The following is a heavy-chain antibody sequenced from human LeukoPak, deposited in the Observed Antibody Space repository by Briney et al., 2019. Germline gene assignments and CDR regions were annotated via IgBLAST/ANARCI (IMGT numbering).Heavy chain of an antibody. CDR3: ARGSARPKRGVDY. Sequence: SETLSLTCAVYGGSFSGYYWSWIRQAPGKGLEWIGEINHSGSTNYNPSLKSRVTISVDTSKNQFSLKLSSVTAADTAVYYCARGSARPKRGVDYWGQGTLVTVSS. CDR2: INHSGST. CDR1: GGSFSGYY. V-gene: IGHV4-34*01. D-gene: IGHD6-6*01. J-gene: IGHJ4*02.